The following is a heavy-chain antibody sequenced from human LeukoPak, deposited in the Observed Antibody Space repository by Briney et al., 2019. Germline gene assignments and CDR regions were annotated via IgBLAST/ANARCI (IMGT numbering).Heavy chain of an antibody. J-gene: IGHJ4*02. CDR3: ARDDSSGYYRFRF. CDR2: LYSGGST. Sequence: PGGSLRLSCSASGFTVSSNYMNWVLQAPAKGLEWGSVLYSGGSTYYADSVKGRFTISRDNSKNTLYLQMDSLRVEDTAVYYCARDDSSGYYRFRFWGQGTLVTVSS. D-gene: IGHD3-22*01. CDR1: GFTVSSNY. V-gene: IGHV3-53*01.